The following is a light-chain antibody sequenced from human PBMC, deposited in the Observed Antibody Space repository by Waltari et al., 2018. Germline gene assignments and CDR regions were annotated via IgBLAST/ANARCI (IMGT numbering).Light chain of an antibody. CDR2: VNM. J-gene: IGLJ3*02. CDR3: QSYDSGLGGSWV. CDR1: SSTLATYP. V-gene: IGLV1-40*01. Sequence: QSVLTPPPSVSGALGDRVTIPPPGRSSTLATYPLHTYQQFPGTAPKLLIYVNMNRASGVPDRFSASTSGVSASLAITGLQAEDEADYYCQSYDSGLGGSWVFGGGTKLTVL.